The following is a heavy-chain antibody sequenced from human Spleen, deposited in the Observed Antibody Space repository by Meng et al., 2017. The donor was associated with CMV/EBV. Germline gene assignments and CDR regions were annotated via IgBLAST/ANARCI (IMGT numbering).Heavy chain of an antibody. CDR2: INPHSGGT. CDR1: GYTFTGYY. J-gene: IGHJ3*02. V-gene: IGHV1-2*02. CDR3: ARAKIFGVVTDAFDI. Sequence: ASVKVSCKASGYTFTGYYMHWVRQAPGQGLEWMGWINPHSGGTNYAQKFQGRVTMTRDTSISTAYMELSRLRSDDTAVYYCARAKIFGVVTDAFDIWGQGTMVTVSS. D-gene: IGHD3-3*01.